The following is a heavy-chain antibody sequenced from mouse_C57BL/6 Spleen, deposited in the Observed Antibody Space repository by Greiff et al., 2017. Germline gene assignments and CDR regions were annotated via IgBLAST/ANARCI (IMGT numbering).Heavy chain of an antibody. CDR2: IYPSDSET. V-gene: IGHV1-61*01. CDR1: GYTFTSYW. D-gene: IGHD2-4*01. CDR3: ARQGDDYDEDYFDY. J-gene: IGHJ2*01. Sequence: QVQLQQPGAELVRPGSSVKLSCKASGYTFTSYWMDWVKQRPGQGLEWIGNIYPSDSETHYNQKFKDKATLTVDKSSSTAYMQLSSLTSEDSAVYYSARQGDDYDEDYFDYWGQGTTLTVSS.